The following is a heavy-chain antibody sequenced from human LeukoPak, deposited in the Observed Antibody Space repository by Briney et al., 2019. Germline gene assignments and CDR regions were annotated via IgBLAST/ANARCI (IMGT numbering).Heavy chain of an antibody. CDR3: AYRSREDDRPFDY. J-gene: IGHJ4*02. V-gene: IGHV1-24*01. D-gene: IGHD3-22*01. Sequence: GASVKVSCKVSVYTLTELSMHWLRPAPGKGLEWMGGFDPEDGETIYAQKFQGRVTMTEDTSTDTAYMELSSLRSEDTAVYYCAYRSREDDRPFDYWGQGTLVTVSS. CDR1: VYTLTELS. CDR2: FDPEDGET.